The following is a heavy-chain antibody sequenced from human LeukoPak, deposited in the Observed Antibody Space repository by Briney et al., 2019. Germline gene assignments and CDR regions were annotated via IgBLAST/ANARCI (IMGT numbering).Heavy chain of an antibody. J-gene: IGHJ6*02. CDR3: ARAVASIAAAAYYYYGMDV. D-gene: IGHD6-13*01. V-gene: IGHV3-33*01. CDR2: IWYDGSNK. Sequence: PGGSLRLSCAASGFTFSSYGMHWVRQAPGMGLEWVAVIWYDGSNKYYADSAKGRFTISRDNSKNTLYLQMNSLRAEDTAVYYCARAVASIAAAAYYYYGMDVWGQGTTVTVSS. CDR1: GFTFSSYG.